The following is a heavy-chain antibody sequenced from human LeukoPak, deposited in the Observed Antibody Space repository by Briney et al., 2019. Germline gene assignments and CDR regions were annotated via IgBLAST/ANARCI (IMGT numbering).Heavy chain of an antibody. CDR1: GASISGYY. CDR3: ARESYYDFWSGLSWFDP. CDR2: IFSSGSA. V-gene: IGHV4-4*07. D-gene: IGHD3-3*01. J-gene: IGHJ5*02. Sequence: SETLSLTCTVSGASISGYYWNWIRQPAGKGLEWIGRIFSSGSANYNSSLKSRVTISVDTSKHQFSLKLSSVTAADTAVYYCARESYYDFWSGLSWFDPWGQGTLVTVSS.